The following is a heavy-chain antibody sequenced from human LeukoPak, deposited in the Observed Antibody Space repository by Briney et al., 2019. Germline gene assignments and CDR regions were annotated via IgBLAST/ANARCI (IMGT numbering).Heavy chain of an antibody. V-gene: IGHV6-1*01. J-gene: IGHJ4*02. Sequence: SQTLSLTCAVSGDSFFWNSVAWKWIRQSPSRGLEWLGRTYYSSEWHHDYAVSVKSRINITADTFKSQFSLHLNTLTPEDTAVYFCARGRYCGGGTCYHFDSWGQGTLVTVSS. CDR2: TYYSSEWHH. D-gene: IGHD2-15*01. CDR1: GDSFFWNSVA. CDR3: ARGRYCGGGTCYHFDS.